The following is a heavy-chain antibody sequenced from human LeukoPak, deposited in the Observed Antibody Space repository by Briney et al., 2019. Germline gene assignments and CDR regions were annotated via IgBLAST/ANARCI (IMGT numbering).Heavy chain of an antibody. V-gene: IGHV1-24*01. CDR2: FDPEDGET. D-gene: IGHD1-26*01. Sequence: ASVKVSCKVSGYTLTELSMHWVRQAPGKGLEWMGGFDPEDGETIYAQKFQGRVTMTEGTSTDTAYMELSSLRSEDTAVYYCATDTYSGSYRWSDPWGQGTLVTVSS. CDR3: ATDTYSGSYRWSDP. J-gene: IGHJ5*02. CDR1: GYTLTELS.